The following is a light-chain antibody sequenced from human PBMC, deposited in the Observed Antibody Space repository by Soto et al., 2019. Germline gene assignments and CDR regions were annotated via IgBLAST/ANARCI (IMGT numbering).Light chain of an antibody. CDR1: QSVSSSY. Sequence: EIVLTQSPGTLSLSPGERATLSCRASQSVSSSYLAWYQQKPGQAPRLLIYGASSRATGIPDRFSGSGSGTDFTLTISRREPEDFAVYCCQQYGSSPTFGQGTKVEIK. CDR2: GAS. J-gene: IGKJ1*01. CDR3: QQYGSSPT. V-gene: IGKV3-20*01.